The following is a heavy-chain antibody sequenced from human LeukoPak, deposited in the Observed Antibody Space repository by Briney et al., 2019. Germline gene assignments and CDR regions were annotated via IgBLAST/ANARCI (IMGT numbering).Heavy chain of an antibody. Sequence: GRCLRLSCAASGLTFSSYSMKWVRQAPGKGLEWVSSISSSSSYIYYADSVKGRFTISRDNAKNSLYLQMNSLRAEDTAVYYRARSLWELLPEYFHHWGQGTLVTVSS. CDR1: GLTFSSYS. CDR2: ISSSSSYI. J-gene: IGHJ1*01. V-gene: IGHV3-21*01. D-gene: IGHD1-26*01. CDR3: ARSLWELLPEYFHH.